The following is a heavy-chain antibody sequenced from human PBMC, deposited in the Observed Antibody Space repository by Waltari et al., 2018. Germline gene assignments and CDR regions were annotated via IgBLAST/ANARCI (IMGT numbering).Heavy chain of an antibody. CDR1: EFGFVTIG. Sequence: EVQLVESGGGLVEPGGSLRPSCVALEFGFVTIGMSWVRQAPGKGLEWVADIKEDGSKEYYLGSVKGRFTISRDNAKNSVYLQMNSLRPEDTAVYYCARDWEGERPNFDYWGQGTLVTVSS. D-gene: IGHD1-26*01. V-gene: IGHV3-7*04. J-gene: IGHJ4*02. CDR2: IKEDGSKE. CDR3: ARDWEGERPNFDY.